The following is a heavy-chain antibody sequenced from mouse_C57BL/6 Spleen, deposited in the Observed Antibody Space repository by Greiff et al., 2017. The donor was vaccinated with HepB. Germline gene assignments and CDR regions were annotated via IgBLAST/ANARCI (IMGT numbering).Heavy chain of an antibody. CDR3: ARDHYYGSSPNWYFDV. CDR1: GFTFSDYY. Sequence: EVMLVESEGGLVQPGSSMKLSCTASGFTFSDYYMAWVRQVPEKGLEWVANINYDGSSTYYLDSLKSRFIISRDNAKNILYLQMSSLKSEDTATYYCARDHYYGSSPNWYFDVWGTGTTVTVSS. CDR2: INYDGSST. J-gene: IGHJ1*03. V-gene: IGHV5-16*01. D-gene: IGHD1-1*01.